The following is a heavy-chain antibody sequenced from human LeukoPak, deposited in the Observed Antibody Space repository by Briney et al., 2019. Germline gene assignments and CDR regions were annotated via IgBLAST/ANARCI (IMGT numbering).Heavy chain of an antibody. CDR2: INHSGST. Sequence: PSETLSLTCTVSGGSISSSSYYWSWIRQPPGKGLEWIGEINHSGSTNYNPSLKSRVTISVDTSKNQFSLKLNSVTAADTAVYHCARTGNGWSASDIWGQGTMVTVST. D-gene: IGHD2-8*01. J-gene: IGHJ3*02. CDR3: ARTGNGWSASDI. V-gene: IGHV4-39*07. CDR1: GGSISSSSYY.